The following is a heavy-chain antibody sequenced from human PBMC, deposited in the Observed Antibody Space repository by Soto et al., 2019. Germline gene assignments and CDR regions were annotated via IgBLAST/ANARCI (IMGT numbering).Heavy chain of an antibody. J-gene: IGHJ4*02. Sequence: EVQLVPSGADVKKPGESLRISCKGSGYSFTTYWITWVRQMPGKGLEWMGRIDPSDSYTNYSPSFQGDVTISADKSITTAYLQWSSLKASDTVMYYCVRHSYDSGGNDSEGGYWGQGTRVTVSS. CDR3: VRHSYDSGGNDSEGGY. CDR2: IDPSDSYT. CDR1: GYSFTTYW. D-gene: IGHD3-22*01. V-gene: IGHV5-10-1*01.